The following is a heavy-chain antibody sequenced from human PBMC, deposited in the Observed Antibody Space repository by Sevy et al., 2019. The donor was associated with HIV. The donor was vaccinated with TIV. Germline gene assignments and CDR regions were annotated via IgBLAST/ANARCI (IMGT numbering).Heavy chain of an antibody. Sequence: SENLSLTCTVFGASLSTYYWNWIRQPPGKGLEWIGYIYHTGSTNYNSSLKSRVTISIDTSQNHFSLSLNSVTAADTAVYYCARSPYDILTGSSDSFDYWGQGSLVTVSS. J-gene: IGHJ4*02. CDR3: ARSPYDILTGSSDSFDY. CDR1: GASLSTYY. D-gene: IGHD3-9*01. V-gene: IGHV4-59*13. CDR2: IYHTGST.